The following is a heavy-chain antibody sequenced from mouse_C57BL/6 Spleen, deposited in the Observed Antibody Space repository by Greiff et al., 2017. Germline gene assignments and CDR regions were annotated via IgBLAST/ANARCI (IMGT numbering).Heavy chain of an antibody. D-gene: IGHD2-1*01. Sequence: VKLMESGPGLVAPSQSLSITCTVSGFSLTSYAISWVRQPPGKGLEWLGVIWTGGGTNYNSALKSRLSISKDNSKSQVFLKMNSLQTDDTARYYCARRWDGNYADWYFDVWGTGTTVTVSS. V-gene: IGHV2-9-1*01. CDR3: ARRWDGNYADWYFDV. CDR2: IWTGGGT. CDR1: GFSLTSYA. J-gene: IGHJ1*03.